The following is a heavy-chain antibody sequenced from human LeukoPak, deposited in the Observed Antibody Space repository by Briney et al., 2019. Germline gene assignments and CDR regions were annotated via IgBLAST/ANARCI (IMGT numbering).Heavy chain of an antibody. CDR2: ISGSSGVI. V-gene: IGHV3-48*01. Sequence: HPGGSLRLSCAASGFTFSSDSMNWVRQGPGKGLEWVSFISGSSGVIYYADSVKGRFTISRDNAKNSLYLQMNSLRAEDTAVYYCVRIPNSANFPNWFDPWGQGTLVTVSS. J-gene: IGHJ5*02. D-gene: IGHD4/OR15-4a*01. CDR1: GFTFSSDS. CDR3: VRIPNSANFPNWFDP.